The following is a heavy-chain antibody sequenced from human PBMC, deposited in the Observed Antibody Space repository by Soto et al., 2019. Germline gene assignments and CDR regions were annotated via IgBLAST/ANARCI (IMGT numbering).Heavy chain of an antibody. CDR3: ARPTWYYDILTGYYGGYFDY. CDR2: INHSGST. Sequence: SETLSLTCAVYGGSFSGYYWSWIRQPPGKGLEWIGEINHSGSTNYNPSLKSRVTISVDTSKNQFSLKLSSVTAADTAVYYCARPTWYYDILTGYYGGYFDYWGQGTLVTVSS. CDR1: GGSFSGYY. J-gene: IGHJ4*02. D-gene: IGHD3-9*01. V-gene: IGHV4-34*01.